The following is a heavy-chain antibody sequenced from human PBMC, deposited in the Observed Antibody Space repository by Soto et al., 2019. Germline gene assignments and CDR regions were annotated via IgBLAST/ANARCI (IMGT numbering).Heavy chain of an antibody. CDR3: AREGYVSSWFDP. J-gene: IGHJ5*02. CDR2: IYSSGSA. Sequence: SETRSLTCSVSGGSMIRYYWSWIRKPAGKGLEWIGRIYSSGSANYNPSLKSRVSMSVDTSNNQFSLMLTSVTAADTAIYFCAREGYVSSWFDPWGQGALVTVSS. CDR1: GGSMIRYY. D-gene: IGHD3-16*01. V-gene: IGHV4-4*07.